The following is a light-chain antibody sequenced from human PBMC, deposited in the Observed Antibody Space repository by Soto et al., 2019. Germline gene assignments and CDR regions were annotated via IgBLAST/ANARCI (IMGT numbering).Light chain of an antibody. Sequence: QAVVTQEPSLTVSPGGTATLTCGSNTGAVTTDHYPYWFQQKPGQAPRTLIWDTSNKHSWTPARFSGSLLGGQAALTLSGAQPEDEAEYSCLLSYTGTWVFGGGTKLTVL. CDR1: TGAVTTDHY. CDR2: DTS. V-gene: IGLV7-46*01. CDR3: LLSYTGTWV. J-gene: IGLJ3*02.